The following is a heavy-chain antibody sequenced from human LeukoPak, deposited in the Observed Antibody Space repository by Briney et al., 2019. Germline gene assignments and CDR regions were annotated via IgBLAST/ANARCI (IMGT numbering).Heavy chain of an antibody. D-gene: IGHD3-22*01. CDR3: ARGTYYYDSSGYQTFDY. Sequence: SQTLSLTCTVSGGSISSGSYYWSWIRQPAGKGLEWIGRIYTSGSTNYNPSLKSRVTISVDTSKNQFSLKLSSVTAADTAVYYCARGTYYYDSSGYQTFDYWGQGTLVTVS. J-gene: IGHJ4*02. V-gene: IGHV4-61*02. CDR2: IYTSGST. CDR1: GGSISSGSYY.